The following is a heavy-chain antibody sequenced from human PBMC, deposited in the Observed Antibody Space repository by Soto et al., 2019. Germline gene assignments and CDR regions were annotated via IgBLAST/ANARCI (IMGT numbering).Heavy chain of an antibody. D-gene: IGHD5-18*01. Sequence: SETLSLTCAVYGGSFSGYYWSWICQPPGKGLEWIGEINHSGSTNYNPSLKSRVTISVDTSKNQFSLKLSSVTAADTAVYYCARGQGYSYGFFDYWGQGTLVTVSS. CDR3: ARGQGYSYGFFDY. V-gene: IGHV4-34*01. CDR1: GGSFSGYY. J-gene: IGHJ4*02. CDR2: INHSGST.